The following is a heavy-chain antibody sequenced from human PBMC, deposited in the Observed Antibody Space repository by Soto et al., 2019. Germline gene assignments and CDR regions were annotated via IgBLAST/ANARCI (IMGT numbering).Heavy chain of an antibody. CDR1: GFRFGTSG. D-gene: IGHD1-1*01. J-gene: IGHJ5*01. CDR2: IWLDGSER. Sequence: PGGSLRLSCGASGFRFGTSGMHGVRQAPGKGLEWVSGIWLDGSERYYSDSVKGRFTISRDNSKNTLFLQMNSLTVEDTAVYLCARDASGTTSFLASWGQGTLVTVSS. CDR3: ARDASGTTSFLAS. V-gene: IGHV3-33*01.